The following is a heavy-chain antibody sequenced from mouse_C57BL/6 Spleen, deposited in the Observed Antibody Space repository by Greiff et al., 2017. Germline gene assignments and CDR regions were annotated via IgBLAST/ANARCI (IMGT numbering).Heavy chain of an antibody. CDR2: IRNKANGYTT. J-gene: IGHJ2*01. CDR1: GFTFTDYY. CDR3: ARGGFTTVVAPFDY. V-gene: IGHV7-3*01. D-gene: IGHD1-1*01. Sequence: EVMLVESGGGLVQPGGSLSLSCAASGFTFTDYYMSWVRQPPGKALEWLGFIRNKANGYTTEYSASVKGRFTISRDTSQSILYLPMNALRAEDSATYYGARGGFTTVVAPFDYWGQGTTLTVSS.